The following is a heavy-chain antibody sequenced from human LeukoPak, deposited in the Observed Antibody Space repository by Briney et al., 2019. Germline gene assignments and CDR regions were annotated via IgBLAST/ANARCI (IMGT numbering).Heavy chain of an antibody. Sequence: SVKVSCKASGGTFSSYAVSWVRQAPGQGLEWMGRIIPIFGTANYAQKFQGRVTITTDESTSTAYMELSSLRSEDTAVYYCARAPGYRSGGSCLDYWGQGTLVTVSS. D-gene: IGHD2-15*01. CDR2: IIPIFGTA. V-gene: IGHV1-69*05. J-gene: IGHJ4*02. CDR1: GGTFSSYA. CDR3: ARAPGYRSGGSCLDY.